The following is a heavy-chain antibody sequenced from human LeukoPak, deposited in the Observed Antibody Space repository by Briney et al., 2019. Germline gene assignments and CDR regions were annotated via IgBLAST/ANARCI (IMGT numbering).Heavy chain of an antibody. V-gene: IGHV3-23*01. CDR2: ISGGGGST. D-gene: IGHD1-26*01. J-gene: IGHJ4*02. Sequence: GGSLRLSSAASGFIFSSYGMTWVRDAPGKGLEWVSGISGGGGSTYYADSVKGRFTISRDNSKNTLYLQMNSLRAEDTALYYCVGSSGSYPRYFDYWGQGTLVTISS. CDR1: GFIFSSYG. CDR3: VGSSGSYPRYFDY.